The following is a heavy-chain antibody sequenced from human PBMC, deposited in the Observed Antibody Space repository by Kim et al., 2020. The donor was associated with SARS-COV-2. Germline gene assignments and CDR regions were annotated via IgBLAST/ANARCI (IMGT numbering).Heavy chain of an antibody. J-gene: IGHJ4*02. CDR3: ARDGDYNY. D-gene: IGHD4-17*01. Sequence: GSNKYYADSVKGRFTISRDNSKNTLYLQMNSLGAEDTAVYYCARDGDYNYWGQGTLVTVSS. V-gene: IGHV3-30*01. CDR2: GSNK.